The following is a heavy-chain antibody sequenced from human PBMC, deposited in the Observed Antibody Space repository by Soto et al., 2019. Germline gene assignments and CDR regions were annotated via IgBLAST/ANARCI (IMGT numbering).Heavy chain of an antibody. CDR1: GFTFSRYA. J-gene: IGHJ5*01. V-gene: IGHV3-23*01. D-gene: IGHD3-10*01. CDR3: AKDHGTYGPNWIDS. Sequence: GGSLGLSCAASGFTFSRYAMSWVLQTPGKGLEWVSTLSGSGGTTYYADSVKGQFTISRDNSKSTLYLQMNSLRAEDTDVYYCAKDHGTYGPNWIDSRAQRTPVPVSS. CDR2: LSGSGGTT.